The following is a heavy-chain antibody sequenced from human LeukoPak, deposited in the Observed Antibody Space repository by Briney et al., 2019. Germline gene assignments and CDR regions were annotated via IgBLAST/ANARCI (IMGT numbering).Heavy chain of an antibody. CDR2: ISYDGSNK. CDR1: GFTFSSYW. Sequence: PGGSLRLSCAASGFTFSSYWMSWVRQAPGKGLEWVAVISYDGSNKYYADSVKGRFTISRDNSKNTLYLQMNSLRAEDTAVYYCARAGPRANHGYSSGWYMVWGQGTLVTVSS. CDR3: ARAGPRANHGYSSGWYMV. D-gene: IGHD6-19*01. J-gene: IGHJ4*02. V-gene: IGHV3-30-3*01.